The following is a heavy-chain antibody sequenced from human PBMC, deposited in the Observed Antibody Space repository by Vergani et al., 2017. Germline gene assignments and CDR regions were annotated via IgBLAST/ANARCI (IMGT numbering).Heavy chain of an antibody. CDR1: GGTFSSYA. Sequence: QVQLVQSGAEVKKPGSSVKVSCKASGGTFSSYAISWVRQAPGQGLEWMGGTIPIFGTANYAQKFQGRVTITADESTSTAYMELSSLGSEDTAVYYCARXGCSSASCYMTPDYWGQGTLVTVSS. J-gene: IGHJ4*02. D-gene: IGHD2-2*02. CDR3: ARXGCSSASCYMTPDY. V-gene: IGHV1-69*01. CDR2: TIPIFGTA.